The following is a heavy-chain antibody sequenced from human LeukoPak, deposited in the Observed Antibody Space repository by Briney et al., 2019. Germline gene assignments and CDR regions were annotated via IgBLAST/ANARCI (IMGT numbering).Heavy chain of an antibody. CDR1: GYTFTNYA. J-gene: IGHJ4*02. Sequence: ASVKVSCKASGYTFTNYAMHWVRQAPGQRLEWMGWINAGNGNTKYSQKFQGRVTITRDTSASTAYMELSSLRSEDTAVYYCARESGYSSGYYYFDYWGQGTLVTVSS. CDR2: INAGNGNT. CDR3: ARESGYSSGYYYFDY. D-gene: IGHD6-19*01. V-gene: IGHV1-3*01.